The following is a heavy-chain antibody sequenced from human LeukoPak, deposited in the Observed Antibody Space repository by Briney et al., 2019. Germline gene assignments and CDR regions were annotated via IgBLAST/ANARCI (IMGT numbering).Heavy chain of an antibody. D-gene: IGHD3-22*01. J-gene: IGHJ5*02. V-gene: IGHV1-3*01. CDR1: GYTFTSYA. CDR2: INAGNGNI. CDR3: ATARGSGYWFDP. Sequence: ASVKVSCKASGYTFTSYAIHWVRQAPGQRLEWMGWINAGNGNIKYSQKFQGRVTITRDTSASTAYMELSSLRSEDTAVYYCATARGSGYWFDPWGQGTLVTVSS.